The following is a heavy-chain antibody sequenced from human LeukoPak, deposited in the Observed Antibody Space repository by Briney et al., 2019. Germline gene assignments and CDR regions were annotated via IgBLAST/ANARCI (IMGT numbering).Heavy chain of an antibody. Sequence: GGSLRLSCAASGFTFSSYWMHWVRQAPGKGLVWVSRINMDGSSTYYADSVKGRFTISRDNAKNTLYLQMTSLRPEDTAVYFCAREGTGDYLDHWGQGTRVTVSS. CDR1: GFTFSSYW. D-gene: IGHD7-27*01. CDR3: AREGTGDYLDH. J-gene: IGHJ4*02. CDR2: INMDGSST. V-gene: IGHV3-74*01.